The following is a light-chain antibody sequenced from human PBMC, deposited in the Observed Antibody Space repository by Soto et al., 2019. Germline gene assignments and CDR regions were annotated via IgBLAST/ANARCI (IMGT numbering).Light chain of an antibody. Sequence: QSVLTQPRSVSGSPGQSVTISCTATSSDVGDYDFVSWYQQHPAKAPKLMIYDVSKQPSGVPDRFSGSRSGNTASLTISGLQAEDEADYYCCSYAGSYTLYVFGTGTKVT. CDR2: DVS. CDR1: SSDVGDYDF. V-gene: IGLV2-11*01. CDR3: CSYAGSYTLYV. J-gene: IGLJ1*01.